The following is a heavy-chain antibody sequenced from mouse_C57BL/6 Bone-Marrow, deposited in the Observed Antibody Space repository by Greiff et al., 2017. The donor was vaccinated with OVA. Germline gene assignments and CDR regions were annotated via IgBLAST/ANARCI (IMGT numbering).Heavy chain of an antibody. Sequence: EVQLQQSGPELVKPGASVKISCKASGYSLTGYYMNWVKQSPEKSLEWIGEINPSTGGTTYNQKFKAKATLTVDKSSSTAYMQLKSLTSEDSAVYYCASNWDYFDYWGQGTTLTVSS. J-gene: IGHJ2*01. CDR3: ASNWDYFDY. V-gene: IGHV1-42*01. CDR1: GYSLTGYY. CDR2: INPSTGGT. D-gene: IGHD4-1*02.